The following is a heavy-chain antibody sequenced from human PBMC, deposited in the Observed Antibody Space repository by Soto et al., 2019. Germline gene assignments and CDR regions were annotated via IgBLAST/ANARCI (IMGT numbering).Heavy chain of an antibody. Sequence: QVQLQESGPGLVKPSETLSLTCTVSSGSISSYYWNWIRQPPGKGLEWIGSIYYSGNTNYSPSLKSRVTISVDTSKKQFSLKLTSVTAADTAMYYCARGYCSSTSCHEFDYWGQGTLVTVSS. J-gene: IGHJ4*02. V-gene: IGHV4-59*01. D-gene: IGHD2-2*01. CDR3: ARGYCSSTSCHEFDY. CDR1: SGSISSYY. CDR2: IYYSGNT.